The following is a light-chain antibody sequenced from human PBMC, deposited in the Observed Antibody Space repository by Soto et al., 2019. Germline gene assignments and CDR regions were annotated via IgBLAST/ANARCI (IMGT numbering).Light chain of an antibody. CDR1: QSISSW. CDR2: DSS. J-gene: IGKJ1*01. CDR3: QQYNSYWRK. V-gene: IGKV1-5*01. Sequence: DIQMTQSPSTLSASVGHRVTITCRASQSISSWWAWYQQKPGKARKLLIYDSSSSARGVPSRFSGSASGTEFTPPISSLQPDAFATYSCQQYNSYWRKFGQGT.